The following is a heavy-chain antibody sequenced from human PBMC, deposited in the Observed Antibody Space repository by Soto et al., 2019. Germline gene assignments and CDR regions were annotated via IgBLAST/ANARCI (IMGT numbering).Heavy chain of an antibody. J-gene: IGHJ4*02. D-gene: IGHD3-16*01. CDR3: ARGPILSTFGGYFDN. CDR1: GYTFTSHG. CDR2: NSAYNGDT. Sequence: QVQLVQSGTEVRKPGASVKVSCKASGYTFTSHGISWVRQAPGQGLEWMGWNSAYNGDTNDAQKFQGRVTMTTDASTSTAYMELRSLRSDDTAVYYCARGPILSTFGGYFDNWGQGTLVTVSS. V-gene: IGHV1-18*01.